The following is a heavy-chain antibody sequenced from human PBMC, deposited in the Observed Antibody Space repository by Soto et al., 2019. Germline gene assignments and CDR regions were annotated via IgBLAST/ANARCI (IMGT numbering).Heavy chain of an antibody. D-gene: IGHD4-17*01. Sequence: PSETLSLTCTVSGGSISSSSYYWGWIRQPPGKGLEWIGSIYYSGSTYYNPSLKSRVTISVDTSKNQFSLKLSSVTAADTAVYYCARHLSPPYGDFDYFDYWGQGTLVTVSS. CDR3: ARHLSPPYGDFDYFDY. CDR1: GGSISSSSYY. J-gene: IGHJ4*02. CDR2: IYYSGST. V-gene: IGHV4-39*01.